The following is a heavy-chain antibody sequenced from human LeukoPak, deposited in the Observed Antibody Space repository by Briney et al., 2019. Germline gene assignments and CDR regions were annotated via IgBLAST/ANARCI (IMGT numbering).Heavy chain of an antibody. D-gene: IGHD4-17*01. J-gene: IGHJ4*02. Sequence: HPGGSVRLSCAASGFTFSSYWMSWVRQAPGKGLEWVAHIKEDGSENYYVDSVKGRFTISRDNAKNSLYLQMNSLRAEDTAVYFCATTLTVTTGFYWGQGTLVTVSS. CDR1: GFTFSSYW. CDR3: ATTLTVTTGFY. V-gene: IGHV3-7*01. CDR2: IKEDGSEN.